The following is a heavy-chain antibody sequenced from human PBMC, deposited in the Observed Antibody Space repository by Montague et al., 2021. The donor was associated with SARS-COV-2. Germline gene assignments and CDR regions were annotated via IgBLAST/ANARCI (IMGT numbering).Heavy chain of an antibody. D-gene: IGHD5-24*01. CDR3: ARGPSRLATQEFYFGY. CDR1: SDSISSGGYY. J-gene: IGHJ4*02. V-gene: IGHV4-31*03. Sequence: TLSLTCIVSSDSISSGGYYWSWIRQHPGKGLEWIGYIYYSGNTYYNPSLKSRVAMSVDTTKNQFSLTLNSVTAADTAVYYCARGPSRLATQEFYFGYWGQGTLVSVSS. CDR2: IYYSGNT.